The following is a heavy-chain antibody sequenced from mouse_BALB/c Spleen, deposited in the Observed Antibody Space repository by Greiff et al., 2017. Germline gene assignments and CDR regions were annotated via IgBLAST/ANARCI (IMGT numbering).Heavy chain of an antibody. Sequence: VQLQESGAELVRPGSSVKISCKASGYAFSSYWMNWVKQRPGQGLEWIGQIYPGDGDTNYNGKFKGKATLTADKSSSTAYMQLSSLTSEDSAVYFCARDGKVDYWGQGTTLTVSS. CDR2: IYPGDGDT. V-gene: IGHV1-80*01. CDR3: ARDGKVDY. D-gene: IGHD2-1*01. J-gene: IGHJ2*01. CDR1: GYAFSSYW.